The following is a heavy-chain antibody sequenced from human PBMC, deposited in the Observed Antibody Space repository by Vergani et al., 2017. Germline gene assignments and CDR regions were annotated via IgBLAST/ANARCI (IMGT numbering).Heavy chain of an antibody. Sequence: QVQLVQSGAEVKKPGSSVKVSCKASGGTFSSYTISWVRQAPGQGLEWMGRIIPILGIANYAQKFQGRVTITADKSTSTAYMELSSLSSEDTAVYYCASARPSGGWFDPWGQGTLVTVSS. CDR2: IIPILGIA. D-gene: IGHD1-26*01. J-gene: IGHJ5*02. V-gene: IGHV1-69*02. CDR3: ASARPSGGWFDP. CDR1: GGTFSSYT.